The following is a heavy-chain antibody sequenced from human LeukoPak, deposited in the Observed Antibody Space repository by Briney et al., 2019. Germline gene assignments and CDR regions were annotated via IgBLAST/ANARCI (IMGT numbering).Heavy chain of an antibody. CDR1: GFTVSSNY. Sequence: GGSLRLSCAASGFTVSSNYMNWVRQAPGKGLEWVSVIYSGGSTYYADSVKGRFTISRDNSKNTLYLQMNSLRAEDTAVYYCARDLQDPLGGRNDYWGQGTLVTVSS. D-gene: IGHD3-16*01. V-gene: IGHV3-66*01. J-gene: IGHJ4*02. CDR3: ARDLQDPLGGRNDY. CDR2: IYSGGST.